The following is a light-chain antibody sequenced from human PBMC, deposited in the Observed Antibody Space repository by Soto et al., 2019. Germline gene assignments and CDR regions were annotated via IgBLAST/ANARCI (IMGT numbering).Light chain of an antibody. J-gene: IGKJ1*01. Sequence: EIVFTQAPGPLSLSPGGRATLSCRASQSVSNNYLAWYQQKPGQAPRLLIYGASNRATGIPDRFSGSGSGTDFTLTISRLEPEDFAVYYCQQYGSSGTFGQGTKVDI. CDR3: QQYGSSGT. V-gene: IGKV3-20*01. CDR2: GAS. CDR1: QSVSNNY.